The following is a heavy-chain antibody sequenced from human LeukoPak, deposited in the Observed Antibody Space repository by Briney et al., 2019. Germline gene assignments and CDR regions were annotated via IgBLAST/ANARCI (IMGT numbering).Heavy chain of an antibody. J-gene: IGHJ6*02. CDR1: GFTFSSYA. CDR2: ISYDGSNK. CDR3: ARDSSTLGMDV. Sequence: GRSLRLSCAASGFTFSSYAMHWVRQAPGKGLEWVAVISYDGSNKYYADSVKGRFTISRDNSKNTLYLQMNSLRAEDTAVYYCARDSSTLGMDVWGQGPTVAVSS. V-gene: IGHV3-30-3*01.